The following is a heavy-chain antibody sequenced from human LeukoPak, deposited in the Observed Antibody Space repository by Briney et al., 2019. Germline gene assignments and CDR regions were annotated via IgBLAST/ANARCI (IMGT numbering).Heavy chain of an antibody. CDR2: IWYDGSNK. CDR1: GFTFSSYG. D-gene: IGHD3-9*01. V-gene: IGHV3-33*01. CDR3: ARVDDTAAFDI. Sequence: PGGSLRLSCAASGFTFSSYGMHWVRQAPGKGLEWVAVIWYDGSNKYYADSVKGRFTISRDNSKNTLYLQMNSLRAEDTAVYYCARVDDTAAFDIWGQGTMVTVSS. J-gene: IGHJ3*02.